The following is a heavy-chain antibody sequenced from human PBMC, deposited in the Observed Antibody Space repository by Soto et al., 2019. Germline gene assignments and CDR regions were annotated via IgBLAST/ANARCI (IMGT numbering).Heavy chain of an antibody. Sequence: SQTLSLTCAISGDSVSSNSAAWNWSRQSPSRGLEWLGRTYYRSKWYNDYAVSVKSRITINPDTSKNQFSLQLNSVTPEDTAVYYCARAIFGEDIVVVVAAVRDAFDIWGQGTMVTVSS. CDR1: GDSVSSNSAA. J-gene: IGHJ3*02. CDR2: TYYRSKWYN. CDR3: ARAIFGEDIVVVVAAVRDAFDI. V-gene: IGHV6-1*01. D-gene: IGHD2-15*01.